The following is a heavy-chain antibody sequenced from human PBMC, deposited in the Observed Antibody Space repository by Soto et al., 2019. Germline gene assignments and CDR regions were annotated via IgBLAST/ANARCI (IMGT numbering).Heavy chain of an antibody. V-gene: IGHV3-30*18. J-gene: IGHJ6*02. CDR1: GFTFSSYG. CDR3: AKGPAIVLVPAAMNYYYGMDV. CDR2: ISYDGSNK. D-gene: IGHD2-2*01. Sequence: QVQLVESGGGVVQPGRSLRLSCAASGFTFSSYGMHWVRQAPGKGLEWVAVISYDGSNKYYADSVKGRFTISRDNSKITLYLQMNSLRAADTAVYYCAKGPAIVLVPAAMNYYYGMDVWGQGTTVTVSS.